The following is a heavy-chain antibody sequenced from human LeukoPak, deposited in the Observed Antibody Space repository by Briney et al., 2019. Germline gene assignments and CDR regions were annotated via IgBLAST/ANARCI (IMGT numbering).Heavy chain of an antibody. CDR1: GFTFSSIA. Sequence: GGSLRLSCAASGFTFSSIAMTWVRQAPGRGLEWVSTIRGNGDTAYNADSVRGRFAISRDDSKNALFLQMNSLRLEDTAIYYCAKGQELDDGVFDSWGQGTRVTVSS. J-gene: IGHJ4*02. V-gene: IGHV3-23*01. D-gene: IGHD1-1*01. CDR2: IRGNGDTA. CDR3: AKGQELDDGVFDS.